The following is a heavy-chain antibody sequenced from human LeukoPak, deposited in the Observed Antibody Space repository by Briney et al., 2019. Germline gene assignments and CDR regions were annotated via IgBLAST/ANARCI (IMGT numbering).Heavy chain of an antibody. Sequence: ASVKVSCKASGYTFTGYYMHWVRQAPGQGLEWMGWINPNSGGTNYAQKFQGRVTMTRDTSISTAYMELSRLRSDDTAVYYCARDTYGDYPLDYWGQGTLVTVSP. D-gene: IGHD4-17*01. CDR1: GYTFTGYY. CDR2: INPNSGGT. J-gene: IGHJ4*02. CDR3: ARDTYGDYPLDY. V-gene: IGHV1-2*02.